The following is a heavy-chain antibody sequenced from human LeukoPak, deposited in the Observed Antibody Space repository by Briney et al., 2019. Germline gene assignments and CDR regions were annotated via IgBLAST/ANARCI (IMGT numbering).Heavy chain of an antibody. CDR2: IYYSGST. CDR1: GGSIRSDY. V-gene: IGHV4-59*01. D-gene: IGHD2-15*01. Sequence: PSETLSLTCTVSGGSIRSDYWSWIRQPPGKGLEWIGYIYYSGSTNYNPSLKSRVAISVDTSKNQFSLQLRSVTAADTAIYYCARPGGGSDTWFDPWGQGALVTVSS. CDR3: ARPGGGSDTWFDP. J-gene: IGHJ5*02.